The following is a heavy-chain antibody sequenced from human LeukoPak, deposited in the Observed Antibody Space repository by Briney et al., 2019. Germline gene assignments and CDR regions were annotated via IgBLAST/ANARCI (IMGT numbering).Heavy chain of an antibody. D-gene: IGHD3-22*01. CDR2: ISSSSSYI. CDR1: GFTFSSYS. J-gene: IGHJ5*02. V-gene: IGHV3-21*01. CDR3: ARDFPDYYDSSGFRT. Sequence: GGSLRLSCAASGFTFSSYSMNWVRQAPGKGLEWVSSISSSSSYIYYADSVKGRFTISRDNAKNSLYLQMNSLRAEDTAVYYCARDFPDYYDSSGFRTWGQGTLVTVSS.